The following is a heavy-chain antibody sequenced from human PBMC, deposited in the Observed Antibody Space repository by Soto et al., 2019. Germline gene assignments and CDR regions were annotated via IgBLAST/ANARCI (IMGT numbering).Heavy chain of an antibody. CDR2: ISSSSSYI. D-gene: IGHD3-9*01. CDR3: ARAHNYDILTGYYKYYYYYYMDV. V-gene: IGHV3-21*01. CDR1: GFTFSSYS. J-gene: IGHJ6*03. Sequence: GGSLRLSCAASGFTFSSYSMNWVRQAPGKGLEWVSSISSSSSYIYYADSVKGRFTISRDNAKNSLYLQMNSLRAEDTAVYYCARAHNYDILTGYYKYYYYYYMDVWGKGTTVTVSS.